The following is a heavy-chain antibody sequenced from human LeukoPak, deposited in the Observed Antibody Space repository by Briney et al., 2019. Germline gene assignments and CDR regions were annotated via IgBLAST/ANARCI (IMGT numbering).Heavy chain of an antibody. J-gene: IGHJ3*02. CDR1: GFTFSRFA. CDR2: INNNGDST. Sequence: PGGSLRLSCSASGFTFSRFAMRWVRQAPGKRLEYVSGINNNGDSTYYADSVKARLTISRDNSKNTLFLQMASLRAEDTAVYYCVKTMMAFGGVIRTVAFEIWGQGTMVIVSS. CDR3: VKTMMAFGGVIRTVAFEI. D-gene: IGHD3-16*01. V-gene: IGHV3-64D*09.